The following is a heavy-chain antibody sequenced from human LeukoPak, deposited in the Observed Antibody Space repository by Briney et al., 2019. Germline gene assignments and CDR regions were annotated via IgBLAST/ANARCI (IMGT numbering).Heavy chain of an antibody. J-gene: IGHJ4*02. Sequence: SETLSLTCTVPGGSISSYYWSWIRQPPGKGLEWIAYAYYSRGTNYNPSLKSRVTISVDTSKNQFSLKLSSVTAADTAVYYCAREAVVTTGVYFDYWGQGTLVTVSS. CDR2: AYYSRGT. CDR1: GGSISSYY. CDR3: AREAVVTTGVYFDY. D-gene: IGHD4-23*01. V-gene: IGHV4-59*01.